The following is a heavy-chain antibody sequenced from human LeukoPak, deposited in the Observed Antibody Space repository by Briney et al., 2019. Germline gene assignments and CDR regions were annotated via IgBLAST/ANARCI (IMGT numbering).Heavy chain of an antibody. D-gene: IGHD3-3*01. J-gene: IGHJ4*02. Sequence: GGSLRLSCAASGFSFNTYTMNWVRQAPGKGLEWVSAISGSGGSTYYADSVKGRFTISRDNSKNTLYLQMNSLRAEDTAVYYCAKDQAPTYDFWSAPGGSDYWGQGTLVTVSS. CDR3: AKDQAPTYDFWSAPGGSDY. CDR2: ISGSGGST. CDR1: GFSFNTYT. V-gene: IGHV3-23*01.